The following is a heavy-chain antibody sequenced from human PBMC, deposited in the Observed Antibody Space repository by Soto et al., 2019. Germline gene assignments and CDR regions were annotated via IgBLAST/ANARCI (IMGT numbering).Heavy chain of an antibody. V-gene: IGHV1-69*13. D-gene: IGHD3-22*01. CDR1: GGTFSSYA. CDR3: ALGYDSSGYYHTTGYFDL. CDR2: IIPIFGTA. Sequence: ASVKVSCKASGGTFSSYAISWVRQAPGQGLEWMGGIIPIFGTANYAQKFQGRVTITADESTSTAYMELSSLRSEDTAVYYCALGYDSSGYYHTTGYFDLWGRGTLVTDSS. J-gene: IGHJ2*01.